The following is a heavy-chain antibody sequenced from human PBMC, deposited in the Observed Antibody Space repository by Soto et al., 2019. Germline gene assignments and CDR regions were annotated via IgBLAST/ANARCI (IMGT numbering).Heavy chain of an antibody. Sequence: GGSLRLSCAASGFTFSSYPMSWVRQAPGKGLEWVSAISGSGGSTYYADSVKGRFTISRDNSKNTLYLQMNSLRAEDTAVYYCAKDNIGSYAYYYGMDVWGQGTTVTVSS. CDR3: AKDNIGSYAYYYGMDV. V-gene: IGHV3-23*01. J-gene: IGHJ6*02. D-gene: IGHD1-26*01. CDR2: ISGSGGST. CDR1: GFTFSSYP.